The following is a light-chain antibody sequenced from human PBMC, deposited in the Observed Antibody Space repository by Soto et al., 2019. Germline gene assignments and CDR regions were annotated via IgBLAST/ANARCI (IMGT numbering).Light chain of an antibody. Sequence: EIVMKQSPAILSFSPGEIVTLSCGASQDIRSKLAWYQQKRGQPPRLLIYGASIRATGVPARFSGSGSGTEFTLTTSSLQTEDFAVYYCQQYNVRPLTFGGGTKVEIK. CDR2: GAS. J-gene: IGKJ4*01. V-gene: IGKV3-15*01. CDR1: QDIRSK. CDR3: QQYNVRPLT.